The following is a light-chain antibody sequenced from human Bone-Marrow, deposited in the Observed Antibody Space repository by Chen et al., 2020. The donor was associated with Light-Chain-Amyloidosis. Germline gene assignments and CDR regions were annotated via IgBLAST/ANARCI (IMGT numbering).Light chain of an antibody. CDR2: GAS. Sequence: EIVMTQSPATLSLSPGERATLSCRASQSVRSYLAWYQQKPGQAPRLLIYGASTRATGIPARFSGSGSGTEFTLTISSLQSEDFAVYDCQQYNNWPRTFGQGTKVEIK. V-gene: IGKV3-15*01. CDR3: QQYNNWPRT. J-gene: IGKJ1*01. CDR1: QSVRSY.